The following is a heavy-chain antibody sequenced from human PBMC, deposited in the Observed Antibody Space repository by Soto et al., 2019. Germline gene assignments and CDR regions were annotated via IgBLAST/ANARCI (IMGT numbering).Heavy chain of an antibody. CDR3: ARGVDTWSGHIF. D-gene: IGHD3-3*01. J-gene: IGHJ4*02. CDR2: IHHSGST. V-gene: IGHV4-34*01. CDR1: GGSFDGYY. Sequence: PSETLSLTCALYGGSFDGYYWSWIRQSPGKGLEWIGEIHHSGSTKYNPSLKSRVSLSVDTSTKQFSLKMTSMTAADRGVYYCARGVDTWSGHIFWGQGTPVTVSS.